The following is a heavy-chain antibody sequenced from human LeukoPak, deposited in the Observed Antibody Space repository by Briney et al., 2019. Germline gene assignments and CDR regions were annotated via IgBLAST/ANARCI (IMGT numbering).Heavy chain of an antibody. V-gene: IGHV4-39*05. D-gene: IGHD6-19*01. Sequence: SETPSLTCTVSGGSISSSSYHWGWIRQPPGKGLEWIGSIYYSGATYYNPSLKSRVTISVDTSKNQFSLKLSSVTAADTAVYYCANYFSSGGFFDYWGQGTLVTVSS. CDR3: ANYFSSGGFFDY. J-gene: IGHJ4*02. CDR2: IYYSGAT. CDR1: GGSISSSSYH.